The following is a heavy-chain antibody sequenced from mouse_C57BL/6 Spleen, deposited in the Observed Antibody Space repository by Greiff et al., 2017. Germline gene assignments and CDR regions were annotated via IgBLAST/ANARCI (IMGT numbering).Heavy chain of an antibody. V-gene: IGHV5-9-1*02. CDR2: ISSGGDYI. J-gene: IGHJ3*01. Sequence: EVKVVESGEGLVKPGGSLKLSCAASGFTFSSYAMSWVRQTPEKGLEWVAYISSGGDYIYYADTVKGGCTISRDNARNTLYLQMSSLKSEDTAMFYCRRYDYDKFGFADWGKGTLVTVSA. D-gene: IGHD2-4*01. CDR1: GFTFSSYA. CDR3: RRYDYDKFGFAD.